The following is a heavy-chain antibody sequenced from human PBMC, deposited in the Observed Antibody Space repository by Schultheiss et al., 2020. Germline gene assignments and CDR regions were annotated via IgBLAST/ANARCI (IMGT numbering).Heavy chain of an antibody. CDR3: ARVLGYCISTSCGIGYGMDV. CDR2: ISWDGGST. Sequence: GGSLRLSCAASGFTFADYTMHWVRQAPGKGLEWVSLISWDGGSTYYADSVKGRFTISRDNSKNTLYVQMNSLRAEDTAVYYCARVLGYCISTSCGIGYGMDVWGQGTTVTVSS. CDR1: GFTFADYT. D-gene: IGHD2-2*01. J-gene: IGHJ6*02. V-gene: IGHV3-43*01.